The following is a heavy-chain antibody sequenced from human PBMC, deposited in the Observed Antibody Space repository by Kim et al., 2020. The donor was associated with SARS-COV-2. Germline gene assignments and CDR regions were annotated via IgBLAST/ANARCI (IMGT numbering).Heavy chain of an antibody. Sequence: GGSLRLSCAASGFTFSDSPMHWVRQASGKGLEWVGRIRSKANSYATAYAASVRGRFIISRDDSKNTAYLQMNSLKTEDTAVYYCTRIPGTPFAFWDAFDIWGTGTMATVYS. D-gene: IGHD1-1*01. CDR2: IRSKANSYAT. CDR3: TRIPGTPFAFWDAFDI. J-gene: IGHJ3*02. V-gene: IGHV3-73*01. CDR1: GFTFSDSP.